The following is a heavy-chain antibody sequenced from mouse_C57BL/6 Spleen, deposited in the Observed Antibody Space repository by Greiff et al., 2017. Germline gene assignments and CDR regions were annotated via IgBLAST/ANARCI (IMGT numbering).Heavy chain of an antibody. D-gene: IGHD1-1*01. CDR1: GYTFTSYW. V-gene: IGHV1-59*01. Sequence: QVQLKQPGAELVRPGTSVKLSCKASGYTFTSYWMHWVKQRPGQGLEWIGVIDPSDSYTNYNQKFKGKATLTVDTSSSTAYMQLSSLTSEDSAVYYCAREDYGSSYGYWGQGTTLTVSS. CDR3: AREDYGSSYGY. J-gene: IGHJ2*01. CDR2: IDPSDSYT.